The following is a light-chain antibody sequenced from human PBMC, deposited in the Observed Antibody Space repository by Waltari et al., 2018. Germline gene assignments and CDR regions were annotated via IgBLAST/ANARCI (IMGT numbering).Light chain of an antibody. CDR3: QQRRRWPLT. CDR2: DTS. CDR1: QTVDTY. V-gene: IGKV3-11*01. Sequence: DIVLPQSPSTLSLSPAERATLSCRASQTVDTYVAWYQQRPGQAPRPLIYDTSNRATGIPDRFSGSGSETDFTLAISSLEPEDFAVYYCQQRRRWPLTFGGGSKVEI. J-gene: IGKJ4*01.